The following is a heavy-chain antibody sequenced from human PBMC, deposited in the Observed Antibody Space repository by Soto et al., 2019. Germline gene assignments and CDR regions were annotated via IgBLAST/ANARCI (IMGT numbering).Heavy chain of an antibody. J-gene: IGHJ5*02. CDR3: AREVIAARPVGFDT. D-gene: IGHD6-6*01. CDR2: INHSGST. Sequence: SETLSLTCAVYGGSFSGYYWSWIRQPPGKGLEWIGEINHSGSTNYNPSLKSRVTISVDTSKNQFSLKLSSVTAADTAVYYCAREVIAARPVGFDTWGQGTLVTVSS. V-gene: IGHV4-34*01. CDR1: GGSFSGYY.